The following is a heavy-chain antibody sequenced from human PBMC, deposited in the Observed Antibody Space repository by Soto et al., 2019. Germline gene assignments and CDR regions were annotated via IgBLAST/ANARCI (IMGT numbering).Heavy chain of an antibody. CDR2: IYYSGST. D-gene: IGHD1-26*01. CDR3: ARLLDINSWPLDF. CDR1: GGSISSYY. Sequence: SEPLSLTCTVSGGSISSYYWSWIRQPPGKGLEWIGYIYYSGSTNYNPSLKSRVTISVDTSKNQFSLKLSSVTAADTAVYYCARLLDINSWPLDFWGQGTLVTVSS. J-gene: IGHJ4*02. V-gene: IGHV4-59*01.